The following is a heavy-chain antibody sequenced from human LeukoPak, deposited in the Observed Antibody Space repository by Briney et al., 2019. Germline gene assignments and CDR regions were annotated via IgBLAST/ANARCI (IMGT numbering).Heavy chain of an antibody. D-gene: IGHD2-2*01. J-gene: IGHJ4*02. CDR2: IWYDGSNK. Sequence: GGSLRLSCAASGFTFSSYGMHWVRQAPGKGLEWVAVIWYDGSNKYYADSVKGRFTISRDNSKNTLYLQMNSLRAEDTAVYYXXXXXXXXXIVVVPAATFDYWGQGTLVTVSS. CDR3: XXXXXXXXIVVVPAATFDY. CDR1: GFTFSSYG. V-gene: IGHV3-33*01.